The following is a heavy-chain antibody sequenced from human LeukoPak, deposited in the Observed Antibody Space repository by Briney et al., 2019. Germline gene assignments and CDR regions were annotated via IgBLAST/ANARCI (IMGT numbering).Heavy chain of an antibody. CDR2: IYYSGNT. D-gene: IGHD6-13*01. Sequence: SETLSLTCTVSGGSISSSSYYWGWIRQPPGKGLEWIGSIYYSGNTNYNPSLKSRVTISVDTSKNQFSLRLSSVTAADTAVYYCAREESVSWHDAFYIWGQGTMVTVSS. CDR1: GGSISSSSYY. V-gene: IGHV4-39*07. J-gene: IGHJ3*02. CDR3: AREESVSWHDAFYI.